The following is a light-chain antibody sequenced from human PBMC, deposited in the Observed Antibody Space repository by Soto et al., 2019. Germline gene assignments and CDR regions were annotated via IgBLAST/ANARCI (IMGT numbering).Light chain of an antibody. J-gene: IGKJ1*01. CDR1: QSVSSSY. CDR2: HTS. Sequence: EIVMTQSPGTLSVSPGERATLSCRASQSVSSSYLAWYQQKPGQAPRLLVYHTSNTATGIPDRFSASGSGTDFTLTISRLEPEDFAVYDCQQRSTWWTFGQGTKVDIK. CDR3: QQRSTWWT. V-gene: IGKV3D-20*02.